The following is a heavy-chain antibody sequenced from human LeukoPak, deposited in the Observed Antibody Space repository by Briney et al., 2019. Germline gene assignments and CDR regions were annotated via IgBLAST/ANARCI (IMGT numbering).Heavy chain of an antibody. Sequence: GESLKISCKGSGYSFTSDWIGWVRQMPEKGLEWMGIIYPGGSETRYDPSFQGQVTISADRSTSTAYLQWSSLRASDTAMYYCARASRDGYNQNFDHWGQGTLVTVSS. CDR1: GYSFTSDW. CDR3: ARASRDGYNQNFDH. V-gene: IGHV5-51*01. D-gene: IGHD5-24*01. J-gene: IGHJ4*02. CDR2: IYPGGSET.